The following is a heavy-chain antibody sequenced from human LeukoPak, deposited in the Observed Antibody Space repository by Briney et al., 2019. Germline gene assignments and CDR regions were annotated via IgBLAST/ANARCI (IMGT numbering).Heavy chain of an antibody. D-gene: IGHD5-18*01. Sequence: ASVKVSCKASGYTFTGYFMHWVRQAPGQGLEWMGWINPDSGGTNYAQKFQGRVTMARDTSTSTAYMELTSLRSDDTAIYYCARGYAEYFQDWGQGTLVTVSS. J-gene: IGHJ1*01. CDR3: ARGYAEYFQD. V-gene: IGHV1-2*02. CDR1: GYTFTGYF. CDR2: INPDSGGT.